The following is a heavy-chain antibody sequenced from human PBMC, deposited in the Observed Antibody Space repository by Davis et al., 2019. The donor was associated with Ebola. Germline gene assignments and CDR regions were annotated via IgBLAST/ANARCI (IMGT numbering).Heavy chain of an antibody. D-gene: IGHD3-16*01. V-gene: IGHV3-48*04. J-gene: IGHJ4*02. CDR3: ARDLGAGRGDLRY. Sequence: PGGSLRLSCAASGFTFSSYSMNWVRQAPGKGLEWVSYISSSSSTIYYADSVKGRFTISRDNAKNSLYLQMNSLRAEDTAVYYCARDLGAGRGDLRYWGQGTLVTVSS. CDR1: GFTFSSYS. CDR2: ISSSSSTI.